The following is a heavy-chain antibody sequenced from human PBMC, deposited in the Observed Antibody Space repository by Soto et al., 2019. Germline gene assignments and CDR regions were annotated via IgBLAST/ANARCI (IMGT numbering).Heavy chain of an antibody. CDR2: INHSGST. CDR3: ARGYVSDYSDY. Sequence: PSETLSLTCAVYGGSFSGYYWSWIRQPPGKGLEWIGEINHSGSTNYNPSLKSRVTISVDTSKNQFSLKLSSVTAADTAVYYCARGYVSDYSDYWGQGTLVTVSS. D-gene: IGHD3-16*01. CDR1: GGSFSGYY. V-gene: IGHV4-34*01. J-gene: IGHJ4*02.